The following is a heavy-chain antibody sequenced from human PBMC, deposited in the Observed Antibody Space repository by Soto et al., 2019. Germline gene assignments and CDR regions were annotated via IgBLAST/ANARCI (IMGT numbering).Heavy chain of an antibody. D-gene: IGHD2-15*01. CDR2: IYYSGST. CDR3: ARGCSGGSCYPGYYFDY. CDR1: GGSISSSSYY. V-gene: IGHV4-39*01. Sequence: SETLSLTCTVSGGSISSSSYYWGWLRQPPGKGLEWIGSIYYSGSTYYTPSLKSRVPISVDTSKNQFSLKLSSVTAADTAVYYCARGCSGGSCYPGYYFDYWGQGTLGT. J-gene: IGHJ4*02.